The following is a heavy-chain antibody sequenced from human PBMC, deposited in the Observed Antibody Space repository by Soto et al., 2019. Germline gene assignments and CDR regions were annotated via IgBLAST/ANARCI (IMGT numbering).Heavy chain of an antibody. V-gene: IGHV1-3*01. D-gene: IGHD2-2*01. Sequence: ASVKVSCKASGYTFTSYAMHWVRQAPGQRLEWMGWINAGNGNTKYSQKFQGRVTITRDTSASTAYMELSSLRSEDTAVYYCARASTIPAATDYWGQGTLVTVSS. CDR1: GYTFTSYA. CDR3: ARASTIPAATDY. CDR2: INAGNGNT. J-gene: IGHJ4*02.